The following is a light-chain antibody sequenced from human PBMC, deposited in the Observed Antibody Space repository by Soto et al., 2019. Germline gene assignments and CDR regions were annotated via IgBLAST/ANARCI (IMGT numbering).Light chain of an antibody. CDR1: SSDVGDYNY. CDR3: CSYAGRYSLHV. V-gene: IGLV2-11*01. CDR2: DVS. Sequence: QSALTQPRSVSGSPGQSVTVSCTGTSSDVGDYNYVSWYQQHPGKAPKRMIYDVSQRPSGVPDRFSGSKSGNTASLTISGLQAEDEADYYCCSYAGRYSLHVFGTGTKLTVL. J-gene: IGLJ1*01.